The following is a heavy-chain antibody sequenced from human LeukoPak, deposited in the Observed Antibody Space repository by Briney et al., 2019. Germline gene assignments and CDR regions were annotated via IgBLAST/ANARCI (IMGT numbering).Heavy chain of an antibody. CDR1: GGSISSFY. V-gene: IGHV4-34*01. CDR2: INHSGST. Sequence: SETLSLTCTVSGGSISSFYWSWIRQPPGKGLEWIGEINHSGSTNYNPSLKSRVTISVDTSKNQFSLKLSSVTAADTAVYYCASSSGWRPFDYWGQGTLVTVSS. J-gene: IGHJ4*02. CDR3: ASSSGWRPFDY. D-gene: IGHD6-19*01.